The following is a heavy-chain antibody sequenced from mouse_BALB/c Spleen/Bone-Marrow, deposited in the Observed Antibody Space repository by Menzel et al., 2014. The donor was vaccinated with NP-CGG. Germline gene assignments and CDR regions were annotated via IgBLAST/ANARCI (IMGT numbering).Heavy chain of an antibody. CDR2: IWGDGST. D-gene: IGHD3-1*01. V-gene: IGHV2-6-7*01. CDR1: GFSLTGYG. J-gene: IGHJ2*01. Sequence: VKLMESGPGLVAPSQSLSITCTVSGFSLTGYGVNWVRRPPGKGLEWLGMIWGDGSTDYNSALKSRLSISKDNSKSQVFLKMNSLQTDDTARYYCARERGGYYFDYWGQGTTLTVSS. CDR3: ARERGGYYFDY.